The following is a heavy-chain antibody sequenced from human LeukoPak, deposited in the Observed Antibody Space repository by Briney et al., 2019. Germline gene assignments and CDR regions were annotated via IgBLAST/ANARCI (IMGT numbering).Heavy chain of an antibody. V-gene: IGHV1-2*02. CDR3: ARVRSSGYYYKAFDI. CDR2: INPNSGGT. D-gene: IGHD3-22*01. J-gene: IGHJ3*02. Sequence: ASVKVSCKASGHTFTGYYMHWVRQAPGQGLEWMGWINPNSGGTNYAQKFQGRVTMTRDTSISTAYMDLTRLRSEDTAVYYCARVRSSGYYYKAFDIWGQGTMVTVSS. CDR1: GHTFTGYY.